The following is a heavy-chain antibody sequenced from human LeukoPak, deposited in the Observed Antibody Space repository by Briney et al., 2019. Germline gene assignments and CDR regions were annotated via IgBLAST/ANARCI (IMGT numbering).Heavy chain of an antibody. V-gene: IGHV3-23*01. CDR3: AKGAHYDFWSGLNYYYMDV. J-gene: IGHJ6*03. CDR1: GFTFSSYA. D-gene: IGHD3-3*01. CDR2: ISGSGGST. Sequence: GGSLRLSRAASGFTFSSYAMSWVRQAPGKGLEWVSAISGSGGSTYYADSVKGRLTISRDNSKNTLYLQMNSLRAEDTAVYYCAKGAHYDFWSGLNYYYMDVWGKGTTVTVSS.